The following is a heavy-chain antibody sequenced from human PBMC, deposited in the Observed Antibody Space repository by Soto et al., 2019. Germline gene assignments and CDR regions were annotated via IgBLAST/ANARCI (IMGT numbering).Heavy chain of an antibody. V-gene: IGHV3-23*01. CDR1: GFTFSSYA. Sequence: GGSLRLSCAASGFTFSSYAMSWVRQAPGKGLEWVSAISGSGGSTYYADSVKGRFTISRDNSKNTLYLQMNSLRAEDTAVYYCAVLPGIAVAGTSRVKVADYWGQGTLVTVSS. J-gene: IGHJ4*02. CDR3: AVLPGIAVAGTSRVKVADY. D-gene: IGHD6-19*01. CDR2: ISGSGGST.